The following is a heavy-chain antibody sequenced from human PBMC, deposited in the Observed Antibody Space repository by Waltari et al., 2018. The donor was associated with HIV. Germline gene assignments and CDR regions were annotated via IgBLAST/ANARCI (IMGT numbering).Heavy chain of an antibody. V-gene: IGHV3-74*01. CDR2: ITEDGSDA. Sequence: EVHLVESGGGLVQPGGSLRLSCAASEFNFGNYWMHWVRQAPVKGLVWVSRITEDGSDADYADSVRGRFTISRDNARNTLFLHMNSLTADDTAVYYCVRGSSTPGIDYWGQGTLVTVSS. J-gene: IGHJ4*02. CDR1: EFNFGNYW. CDR3: VRGSSTPGIDY. D-gene: IGHD2-2*01.